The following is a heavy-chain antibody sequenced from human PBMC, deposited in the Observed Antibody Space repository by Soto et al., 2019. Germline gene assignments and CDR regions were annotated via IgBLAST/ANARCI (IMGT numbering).Heavy chain of an antibody. CDR2: ISGSGGST. V-gene: IGHV3-23*01. Sequence: GGSLRLSCAASGFTFSSYAMSWVRQAPGKGLEWVSAISGSGGSTYYADSVKGRFTISRDNSKNTLYLQMNSLRAEDTAVYYCAKAELLWFGELLNDAFDIWGQGTMVTVSS. CDR1: GFTFSSYA. J-gene: IGHJ3*02. D-gene: IGHD3-10*01. CDR3: AKAELLWFGELLNDAFDI.